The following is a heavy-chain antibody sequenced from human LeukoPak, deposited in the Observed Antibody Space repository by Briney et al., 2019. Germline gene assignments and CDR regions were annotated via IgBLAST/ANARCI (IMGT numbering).Heavy chain of an antibody. D-gene: IGHD3-22*01. CDR1: GYTFTSYF. V-gene: IGHV1-46*01. J-gene: IGHJ5*02. Sequence: ASVKVSCKASGYTFTSYFMHWVRQAPGQGLEWMGIINPSGGSTSYAQKFQGRVTMIRDMSTSTVYMELSSLRSEDTAVYYCAREGVADSYDSSAYGNWFDPWGQGTLVTVSS. CDR2: INPSGGST. CDR3: AREGVADSYDSSAYGNWFDP.